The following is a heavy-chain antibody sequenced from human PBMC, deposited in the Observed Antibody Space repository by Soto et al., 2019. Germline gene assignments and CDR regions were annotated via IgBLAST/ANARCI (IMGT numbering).Heavy chain of an antibody. D-gene: IGHD2-2*01. CDR1: VLTRSIYL. CDR3: AKGYCSGPSCYRGYGMDV. V-gene: IGHV3-30-3*01. J-gene: IGHJ6*02. Sequence: PSRSRTSPVLTRSIYLGHFRLNKQKKKLEWVAVISYDGSNKYYADSVKGRFTISRDNSENTLYLQMDSLRAEDTAVYYCAKGYCSGPSCYRGYGMDVWGQGTTVSLSS. CDR2: ISYDGSNK.